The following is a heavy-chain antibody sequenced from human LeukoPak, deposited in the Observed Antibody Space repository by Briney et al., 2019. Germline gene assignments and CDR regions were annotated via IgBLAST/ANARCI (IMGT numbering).Heavy chain of an antibody. D-gene: IGHD1-26*01. CDR1: GFTFSSYA. V-gene: IGHV3-23*01. CDR2: LSGSGGST. CDR3: AKVRSGSYLESFDF. Sequence: GGSLRLSCAASGFTFSSYAMSWVRQAPGKGLEWVSALSGSGGSTYYADSVKGRFTISRDNSKNTLCLQMNSLRAEDTAVYYCAKVRSGSYLESFDFWGQGTLVTVSS. J-gene: IGHJ4*02.